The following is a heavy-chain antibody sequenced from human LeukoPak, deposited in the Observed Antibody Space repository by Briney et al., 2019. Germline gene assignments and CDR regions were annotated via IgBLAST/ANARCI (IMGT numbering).Heavy chain of an antibody. CDR1: GLPFSSYW. V-gene: IGHV3-7*01. Sequence: GGSLRLSCVASGLPFSSYWMTWVRQAPGKGLEWVANIKQDGSKKSYVDSVKGRFTISRDNAKNSLYLQMNSLRAEDTAVYYCARPGTGFDYWGQGTLVTVSS. D-gene: IGHD1-1*01. J-gene: IGHJ4*02. CDR3: ARPGTGFDY. CDR2: IKQDGSKK.